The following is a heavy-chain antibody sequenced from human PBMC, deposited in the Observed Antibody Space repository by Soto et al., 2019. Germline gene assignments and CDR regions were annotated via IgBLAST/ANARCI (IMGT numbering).Heavy chain of an antibody. Sequence: GGSLRLSCAASGFTFSSYSMNWVRQAPGKGLEWVSYISSSSSTIYYADSVKGRFTISRDNAKNSLYLQMNSLRAEDTAVYYCARVYGIPVAGTLDFWGQGTLVTVSS. J-gene: IGHJ4*02. CDR3: ARVYGIPVAGTLDF. V-gene: IGHV3-48*01. D-gene: IGHD6-19*01. CDR1: GFTFSSYS. CDR2: ISSSSSTI.